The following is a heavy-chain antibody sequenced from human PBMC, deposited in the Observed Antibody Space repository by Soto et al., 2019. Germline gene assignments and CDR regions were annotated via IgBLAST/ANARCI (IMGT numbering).Heavy chain of an antibody. D-gene: IGHD4-17*01. CDR1: GGTFSSYT. CDR3: ARKHTSYGDYGGYAFDI. CDR2: IIPILGIA. J-gene: IGHJ3*02. V-gene: IGHV1-69*02. Sequence: ASVKVSCKASGGTFSSYTISWVRQAPGQGLEWMGRIIPILGIANYAQKFQGRVTITADKSTSTAYMELSSLRSEDTAVYYCARKHTSYGDYGGYAFDIWGQGTMVTVSS.